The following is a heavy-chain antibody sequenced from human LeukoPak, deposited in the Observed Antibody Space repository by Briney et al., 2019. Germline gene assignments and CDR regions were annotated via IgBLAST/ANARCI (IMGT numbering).Heavy chain of an antibody. CDR3: ARLVVVTAKNYYFDY. Sequence: GGSLRLSCAASGFTFSSYSITWVRQAPGKGLEWVSSINSNSIYIYYADSVKGRFTISRDNAKNSLFLQMNSLRAEDTAIYYCARLVVVTAKNYYFDYWGQGTPVTVSS. CDR1: GFTFSSYS. CDR2: INSNSIYI. V-gene: IGHV3-21*01. D-gene: IGHD2-21*02. J-gene: IGHJ4*02.